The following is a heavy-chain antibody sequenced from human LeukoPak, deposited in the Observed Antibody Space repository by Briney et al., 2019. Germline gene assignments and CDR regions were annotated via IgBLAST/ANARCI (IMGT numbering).Heavy chain of an antibody. CDR3: AREGYASNWYPD. J-gene: IGHJ4*02. CDR1: GVSITSHY. CDR2: IYYSGTT. V-gene: IGHV4-59*11. Sequence: SETLSLTCTVSGVSITSHYWSWIRQPPGEGLEWIGYIYYSGTTNYNPSLKSRVTISVDTSKNQFSLKLRSVTAADTAMYYCAREGYASNWYPDWGQGTLVTVSS. D-gene: IGHD6-13*01.